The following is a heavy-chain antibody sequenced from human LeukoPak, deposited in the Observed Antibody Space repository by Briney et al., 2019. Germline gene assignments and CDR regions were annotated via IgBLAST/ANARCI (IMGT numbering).Heavy chain of an antibody. V-gene: IGHV4-34*01. CDR3: ARAGSGFDY. Sequence: PPETLSLTCAVYGGSFSGYYWSWIRQPPGKGLEWIGEINHSGSTNYNPSLKSRVTISVDTSKNQFSLKLSSVTAADTAVYYCARAGSGFDYWGQGTLVTVSS. D-gene: IGHD2-15*01. CDR2: INHSGST. CDR1: GGSFSGYY. J-gene: IGHJ4*02.